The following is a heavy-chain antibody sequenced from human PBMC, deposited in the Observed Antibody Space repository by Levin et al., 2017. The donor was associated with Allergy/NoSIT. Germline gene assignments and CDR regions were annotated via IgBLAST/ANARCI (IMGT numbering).Heavy chain of an antibody. J-gene: IGHJ3*02. Sequence: SSETLSLTCTVSGGSISSGGYYWNWIRQHPGKGLEWIGYIYYSGSTYYNPSLKSRVTISVDTSKNQFSLKLSSVTAADTAVYYCASARVRDYGDYVEYDAFDIWGQGTMVTVSS. CDR1: GGSISSGGYY. CDR2: IYYSGST. V-gene: IGHV4-31*03. CDR3: ASARVRDYGDYVEYDAFDI. D-gene: IGHD4-17*01.